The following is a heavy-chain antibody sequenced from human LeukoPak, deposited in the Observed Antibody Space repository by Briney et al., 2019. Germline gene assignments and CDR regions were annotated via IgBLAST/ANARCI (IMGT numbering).Heavy chain of an antibody. V-gene: IGHV3-30*02. J-gene: IGHJ4*02. Sequence: GGSLRLSCAASGFIFSTYGMYWVRQAPGKGLEWVAFTRHDGSIKNYADSVKGRSTISRDNSKNTLYLQMNSLRAEDTAVYYCAKDSLADIDYWGQGTLVAVSS. CDR2: TRHDGSIK. CDR3: AKDSLADIDY. CDR1: GFIFSTYG. D-gene: IGHD3-16*01.